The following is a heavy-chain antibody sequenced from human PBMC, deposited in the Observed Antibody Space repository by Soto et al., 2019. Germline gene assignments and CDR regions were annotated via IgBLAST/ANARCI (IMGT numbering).Heavy chain of an antibody. CDR3: ARHGTPYDILTGYYV. V-gene: IGHV4-39*01. D-gene: IGHD3-9*01. Sequence: SETLSLTCTVSGGSISSSSYYWGWIRQPPGKGLEWIGSIYYTGNTYYNPSLKSRVTISVDTSKNQFSLKLSSVTAADTAVYYCARHGTPYDILTGYYVWGQGTLVTVSS. CDR2: IYYTGNT. CDR1: GGSISSSSYY. J-gene: IGHJ4*02.